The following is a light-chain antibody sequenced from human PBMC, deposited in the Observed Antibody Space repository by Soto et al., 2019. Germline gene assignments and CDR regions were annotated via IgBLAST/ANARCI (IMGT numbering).Light chain of an antibody. CDR1: QTISTW. V-gene: IGKV1-5*01. CDR2: DAS. CDR3: HQYHTYST. Sequence: DIQMTQSPATLSASLGDRVIITCGASQTISTWVAWYQHKTGKAPTLLIYDASSLESGVPSRFSGGGSGTEFTLTISSPQPDDFATYYCHQYHTYSTFGQGTKVDIK. J-gene: IGKJ1*01.